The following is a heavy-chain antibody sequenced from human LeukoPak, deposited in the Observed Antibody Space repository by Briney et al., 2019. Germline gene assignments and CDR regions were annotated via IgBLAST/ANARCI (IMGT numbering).Heavy chain of an antibody. V-gene: IGHV4-34*01. Sequence: SETLFLTCAVYGGSFSGYYWSWIRQPPGKGLEWIGEINHSGSTNYNPSLKSRVTISVDTSKNQFSLKLSSVTAADTAVYYCARGRGITIFGVVSPLFDYWGQGTLVTVSS. D-gene: IGHD3-3*01. CDR3: ARGRGITIFGVVSPLFDY. J-gene: IGHJ4*02. CDR1: GGSFSGYY. CDR2: INHSGST.